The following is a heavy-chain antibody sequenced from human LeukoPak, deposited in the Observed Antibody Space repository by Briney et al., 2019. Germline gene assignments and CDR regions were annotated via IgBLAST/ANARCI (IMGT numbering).Heavy chain of an antibody. J-gene: IGHJ4*02. CDR3: ARQGYNWNDYDY. CDR1: GGSISSSSYY. D-gene: IGHD1-20*01. Sequence: SETLSLTCTVSGGSISSSSYYWGWIRQPPGKGLEWIGSIYYSGSTYYNPSLKSRVTISVDTSKNQFSLKLSSVTAADTAVYYCARQGYNWNDYDYWGQGTLVTVSS. V-gene: IGHV4-39*01. CDR2: IYYSGST.